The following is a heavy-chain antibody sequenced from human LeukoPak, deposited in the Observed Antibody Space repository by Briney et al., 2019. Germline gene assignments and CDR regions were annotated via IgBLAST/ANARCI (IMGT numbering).Heavy chain of an antibody. CDR1: GGSISSYY. D-gene: IGHD6-13*01. Sequence: PSETLSLTCTVSGGSISSYYWSWIRQPPGQGLEWIGYIYYSGTNYNPSLKSRVTISVETSKSQFSPKVNSVTAADTAVYYCASSIAPAGPVPYYYGMDVWGQGTTVTVSS. J-gene: IGHJ6*02. CDR3: ASSIAPAGPVPYYYGMDV. V-gene: IGHV4-59*01. CDR2: IYYSGT.